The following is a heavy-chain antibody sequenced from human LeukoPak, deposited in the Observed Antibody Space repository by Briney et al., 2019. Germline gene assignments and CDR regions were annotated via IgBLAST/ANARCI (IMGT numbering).Heavy chain of an antibody. J-gene: IGHJ4*02. CDR2: IYTGGTT. V-gene: IGHV3-66*01. Sequence: GGSLSLSCAPSGFTFSSSNYMNWVRQAPGKGLEWVSGIYTGGTTYYTDSVKGRFAISRDNPNNTLYLQMHSLRAEDTAVYYGAREISRFGIWGQGTLVTVSS. CDR3: AREISRFGI. CDR1: GFTFSSSNY. D-gene: IGHD3-16*01.